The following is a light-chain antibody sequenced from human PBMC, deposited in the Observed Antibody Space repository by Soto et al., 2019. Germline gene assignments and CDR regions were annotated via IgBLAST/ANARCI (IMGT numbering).Light chain of an antibody. J-gene: IGLJ2*01. V-gene: IGLV2-14*01. CDR1: SSDVGGYDY. Sequence: QSALTQPASVSGSPGQSVTISCTGTSSDVGGYDYVSWYQQHPGKAPKLIIYDVTNRPSGFSNRFSGSKSGNTASLTISGLQADDEADYYCSSYAGSRTLVFGGGTKLTVL. CDR3: SSYAGSRTLV. CDR2: DVT.